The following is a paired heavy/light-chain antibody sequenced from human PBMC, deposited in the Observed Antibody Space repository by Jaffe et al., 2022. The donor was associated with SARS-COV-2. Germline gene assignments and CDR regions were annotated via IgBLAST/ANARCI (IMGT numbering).Heavy chain of an antibody. CDR1: TFSVNNNY. V-gene: IGHV3-66*02. CDR2: IYLGITT. Sequence: EVQLVESGGHLVQPGGSLRLSCTDSTFSVNNNYVTWVRQAPGKGLEWVSIIYLGITTYSADSVKGRFTVSRDKSKSTVFLQMNSLKAEDTAVYYCARDMDLHYDSSIGRYNYAMDVWGRGTAVTVSS. D-gene: IGHD3-22*01. J-gene: IGHJ6*02. CDR3: ARDMDLHYDSSIGRYNYAMDV.
Light chain of an antibody. J-gene: IGKJ2*01. CDR3: QQSYSRPSYT. CDR2: AAS. V-gene: IGKV1-39*01. CDR1: QNIRNF. Sequence: DIQMAQSPSSLSASVGDRVTITCRASQNIRNFLNWYQQKPGEAPKLLIYAASSLQSGVPSRFSGSGSGTDFTLTISSLQPEDFATYFCQQSYSRPSYTFGQGTKLEIK.